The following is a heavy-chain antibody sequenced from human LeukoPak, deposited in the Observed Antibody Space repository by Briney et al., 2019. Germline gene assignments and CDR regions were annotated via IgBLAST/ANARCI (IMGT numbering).Heavy chain of an antibody. J-gene: IGHJ4*02. CDR3: AEGGYYGSGSYHS. CDR1: GGSISSYY. CDR2: IYYSGNT. Sequence: SETLSLTCTVSGGSISSYYWSWIRQPPGKGLEWIGYIYYSGNTNYNPSLKSRVTISVDTSKNQFSLKLSSVTAADTAVYYCAEGGYYGSGSYHSWGQGTLVTVSS. V-gene: IGHV4-59*01. D-gene: IGHD3-10*01.